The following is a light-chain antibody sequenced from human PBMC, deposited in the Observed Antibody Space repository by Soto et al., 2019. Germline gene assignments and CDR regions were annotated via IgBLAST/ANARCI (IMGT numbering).Light chain of an antibody. Sequence: ENVLTQSPVTLSLSPGERATLSCRASQSISVYLAWYQQKPGQAPRLLIYDGSNRATGIPDRFSGSGSGTDFTLTFSSLEPEDFAVYYCQQYSNWPITFGQGTRLEIK. CDR3: QQYSNWPIT. CDR2: DGS. J-gene: IGKJ5*01. CDR1: QSISVY. V-gene: IGKV3-11*01.